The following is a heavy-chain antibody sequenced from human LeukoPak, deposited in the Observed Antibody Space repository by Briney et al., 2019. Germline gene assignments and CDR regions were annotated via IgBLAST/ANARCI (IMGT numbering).Heavy chain of an antibody. CDR1: GGSISTSNSY. V-gene: IGHV4-34*01. CDR2: INHSGST. D-gene: IGHD5-24*01. Sequence: KASETLSLTCAVSGGSISTSNSYWGWIRQPPGKGLEWIGEINHSGSTNYDPSLKSRVTISVDTSKNQFSLKLSSVTAADTAVYYCARLRGDGYNYYWGQGTLVTVSS. CDR3: ARLRGDGYNYY. J-gene: IGHJ4*02.